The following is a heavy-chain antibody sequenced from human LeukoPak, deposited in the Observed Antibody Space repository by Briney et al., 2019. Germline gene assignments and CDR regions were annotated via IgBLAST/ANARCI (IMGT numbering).Heavy chain of an antibody. J-gene: IGHJ3*02. Sequence: GESLKISCKGSGYSFTNYWIGWVRQVPGKGLEWMGIIYPGDSDTKYGPSLQGQATISADKSIDTAYLQWSSLKASDTGMYYCARLWGGTEQADDAFDMWGQGTWVTVSS. CDR1: GYSFTNYW. V-gene: IGHV5-51*01. D-gene: IGHD1/OR15-1a*01. CDR3: ARLWGGTEQADDAFDM. CDR2: IYPGDSDT.